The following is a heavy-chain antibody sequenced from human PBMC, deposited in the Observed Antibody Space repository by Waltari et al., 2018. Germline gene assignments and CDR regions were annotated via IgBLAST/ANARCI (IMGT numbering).Heavy chain of an antibody. CDR2: IYHSGIT. V-gene: IGHV4-59*08. CDR3: ARTAPPYSNAAYGGWSDP. CDR1: PGSIRSFY. Sequence: QVQLQESGPGLVKPSETLSLTCTVSPGSIRSFYWSWIRLPPGKGLEWMGYIYHSGITSYNPSLRSRVTIGGDTSKNQFSLKRRSVTAADTAVYYCARTAPPYSNAAYGGWSDPWGQGTLVTVSS. J-gene: IGHJ5*02. D-gene: IGHD4-4*01.